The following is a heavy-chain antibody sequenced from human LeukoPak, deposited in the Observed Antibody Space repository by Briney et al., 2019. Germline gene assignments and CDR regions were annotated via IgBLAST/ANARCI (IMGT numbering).Heavy chain of an antibody. D-gene: IGHD2-2*02. V-gene: IGHV4-4*07. CDR1: GGSISSYY. Sequence: SETLSLTCTVSGGSISSYYWSWLRQPAGKGLEWLGRIYTSGSTNYNPSLKSRVTMSVDTSKNQFSLKLSSVTAADTAVYYCARGIVVVPAAIIEFYFDYWGQGTLVTVSS. J-gene: IGHJ4*02. CDR3: ARGIVVVPAAIIEFYFDY. CDR2: IYTSGST.